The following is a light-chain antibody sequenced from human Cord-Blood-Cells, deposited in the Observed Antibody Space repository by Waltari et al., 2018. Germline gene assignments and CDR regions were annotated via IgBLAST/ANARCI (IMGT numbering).Light chain of an antibody. Sequence: EIVLTQSPGTLSLSPVERATLSCRASQSVSSSYLAWYQQKPGQAPRLLIYGASSRATGIPDRFSGSGSGTDFTLTISRLEPEDFAVYYCQQYGSWTFGQGTKVEIK. CDR3: QQYGSWT. V-gene: IGKV3-20*01. J-gene: IGKJ1*01. CDR2: GAS. CDR1: QSVSSSY.